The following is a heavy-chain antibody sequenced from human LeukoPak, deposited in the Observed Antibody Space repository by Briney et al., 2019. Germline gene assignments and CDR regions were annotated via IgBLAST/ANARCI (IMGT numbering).Heavy chain of an antibody. CDR1: GGSLSGYY. CDR2: INNIVST. D-gene: IGHD3-10*01. Sequence: PKTLSLTCALYGGSLSGYYSSWISPPPGKGLEWVGEINNIVSTTYNPSLKSRVTISVDTSKNQFSLKLSSVTAADTAVYYCARGQRTYYYGSGSYTRKYYFDYWGQGTLVTVSS. J-gene: IGHJ4*02. V-gene: IGHV4-34*01. CDR3: ARGQRTYYYGSGSYTRKYYFDY.